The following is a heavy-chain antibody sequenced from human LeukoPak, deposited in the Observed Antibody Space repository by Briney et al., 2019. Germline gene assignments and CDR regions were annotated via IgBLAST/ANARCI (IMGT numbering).Heavy chain of an antibody. V-gene: IGHV3-11*01. Sequence: GGSLRLSCAASGFTFSSYAMSWIRQAPGKGLEWVSYSSSSGSTIYYADSVKGRFAISRDNAKNSLYLQMNSLRAEDTAVYYCARRRDFIDYWGQGTLVTVSS. D-gene: IGHD3/OR15-3a*01. CDR3: ARRRDFIDY. CDR1: GFTFSSYA. CDR2: SSSSGSTI. J-gene: IGHJ4*02.